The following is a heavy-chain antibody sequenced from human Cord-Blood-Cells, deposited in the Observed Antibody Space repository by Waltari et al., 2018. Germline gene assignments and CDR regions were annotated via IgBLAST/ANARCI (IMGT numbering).Heavy chain of an antibody. J-gene: IGHJ4*02. CDR3: ARGKSASIAAAAADY. V-gene: IGHV4-59*01. D-gene: IGHD6-13*01. CDR1: GGSISSYY. Sequence: QVQLQESGPGLVKPSETLSLTCTVSGGSISSYYWSWIRQPPGKGLEWIGYIYYSGSTNYNPSLEGRVTISVDTSKNQVSLKRSSVTAADTAVYYCARGKSASIAAAAADYWGQGTLVTVSS. CDR2: IYYSGST.